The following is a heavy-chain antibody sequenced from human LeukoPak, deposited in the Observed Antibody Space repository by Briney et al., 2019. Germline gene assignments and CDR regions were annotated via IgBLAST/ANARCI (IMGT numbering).Heavy chain of an antibody. J-gene: IGHJ6*03. CDR2: ISSSSSYI. V-gene: IGHV3-21*01. CDR3: ARVGYSSGWYSPYYYYYYMDV. CDR1: GFTFSSYS. D-gene: IGHD6-19*01. Sequence: PGGSLRLSCAASGFTFSSYSMNWVRQAPGKGLEWVSSISSSSSYIYYADSVKGRFTISRDNAKNSLYPQMNSLRAEDTAVYYCARVGYSSGWYSPYYYYYYMDVWGKGTTVTVSS.